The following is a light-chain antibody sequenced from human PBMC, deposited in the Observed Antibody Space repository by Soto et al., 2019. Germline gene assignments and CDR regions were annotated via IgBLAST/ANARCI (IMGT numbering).Light chain of an antibody. CDR1: QSVSSSY. J-gene: IGKJ1*01. V-gene: IGKV3-20*01. CDR2: GAS. Sequence: EIVLTQSPGTLSLSPGERATLSCRASQSVSSSYLAWYQQKPGQAPRLLIYGASSRATGIPDRFSGSGSRTEFTLTISRLEPEDIAVYYCQQYGSSPWTFGQGTKVEIK. CDR3: QQYGSSPWT.